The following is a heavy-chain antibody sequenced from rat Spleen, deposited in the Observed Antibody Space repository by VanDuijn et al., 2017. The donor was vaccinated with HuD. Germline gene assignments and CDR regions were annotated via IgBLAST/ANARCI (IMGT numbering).Heavy chain of an antibody. Sequence: EVQLVESGGGLVQPVRSMKLSCAASGFTFTNYYMAWVRQAPTKGLEWVASISTGGGNTYYRDSVKGRFTISRDDAKSTLYLQMDSLRSEDSATYYCTTVLRFDYWGQGVMVTVSS. CDR3: TTVLRFDY. V-gene: IGHV5-25*01. CDR2: ISTGGGNT. J-gene: IGHJ2*01. CDR1: GFTFTNYY.